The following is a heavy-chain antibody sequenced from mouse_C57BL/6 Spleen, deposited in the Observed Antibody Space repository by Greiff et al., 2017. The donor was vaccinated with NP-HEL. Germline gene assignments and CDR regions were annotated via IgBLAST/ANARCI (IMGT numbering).Heavy chain of an antibody. D-gene: IGHD2-3*01. Sequence: EVMLVESGGGLVKPGGSLKLSCAASGFTFSDYGMHWVRQAPEKGLEWVAYISSGSSTIYYADTVKGRCTISRDNAKNTLFLQMTSLRSEDTAMYYCARSDGYYSYAMDYWGQGTSVTVSS. CDR2: ISSGSSTI. CDR3: ARSDGYYSYAMDY. V-gene: IGHV5-17*01. J-gene: IGHJ4*01. CDR1: GFTFSDYG.